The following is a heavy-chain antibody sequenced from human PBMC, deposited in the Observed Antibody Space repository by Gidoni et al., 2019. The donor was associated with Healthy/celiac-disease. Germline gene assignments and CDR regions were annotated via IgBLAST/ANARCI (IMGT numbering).Heavy chain of an antibody. CDR2: IWYDGSNK. J-gene: IGHJ6*02. CDR1: GFTLSSYG. D-gene: IGHD2-15*01. CDR3: ARGQEDIVVVVAATSGGYYYGMDV. V-gene: IGHV3-33*01. Sequence: QVQLVESGGGVVQPGRSLRLSCAASGFTLSSYGMHWVRQAPGKGLEWVAVIWYDGSNKYYADSVKGRFTISRDNSKNTLYLQMNSLRAEDTAVYYCARGQEDIVVVVAATSGGYYYGMDVWGQGTTVTVSS.